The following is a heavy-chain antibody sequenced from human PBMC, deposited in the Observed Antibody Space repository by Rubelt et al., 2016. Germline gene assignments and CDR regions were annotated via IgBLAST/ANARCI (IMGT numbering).Heavy chain of an antibody. CDR2: IHPGDSII. J-gene: IGHJ5*01. V-gene: IGHV5-51*01. CDR1: GYTFTNYY. CDR3: ARQPAEGWFDS. Sequence: EVQLVQSGAEVKKPGESLKISCKGSGYTFTNYYIGWVRQMPGKGLEWMGVIHPGDSIIRYNPSFQGQVTISVDQSFSTAYLQWSIRKASDTATYFCARQPAEGWFDSWGQGTLVTVSS. D-gene: IGHD2-2*01.